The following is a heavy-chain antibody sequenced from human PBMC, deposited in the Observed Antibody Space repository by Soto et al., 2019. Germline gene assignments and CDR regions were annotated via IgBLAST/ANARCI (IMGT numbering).Heavy chain of an antibody. CDR1: GFTFSDYA. D-gene: IGHD6-13*01. CDR3: ARDRRSSSWYWFDP. Sequence: PGGSLRLSCAASGFTFSDYAMNWVRQAPGKGLEWVSYISSSSSTIYYADSVKGRFTISRDNAKNSLYLQMNSLRAEDTAVYYCARDRRSSSWYWFDPWGQGTLVTVSS. V-gene: IGHV3-48*01. CDR2: ISSSSSTI. J-gene: IGHJ5*02.